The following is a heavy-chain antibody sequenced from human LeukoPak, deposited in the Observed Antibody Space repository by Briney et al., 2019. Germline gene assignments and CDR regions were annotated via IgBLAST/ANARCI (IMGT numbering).Heavy chain of an antibody. V-gene: IGHV4-61*05. CDR2: IYYSGST. J-gene: IGHJ4*02. CDR3: ARVHRNYDYYYFDY. CDR1: GGSISGSSYY. D-gene: IGHD3-22*01. Sequence: TSETLSLTCTVSGGSISGSSYYWGWIRQPPGKGLEWIGYIYYSGSTNYNPSLKSRVTISVGTSKNQFSLKLSSVTAADTAVYYCARVHRNYDYYYFDYWGQGTLVTVFS.